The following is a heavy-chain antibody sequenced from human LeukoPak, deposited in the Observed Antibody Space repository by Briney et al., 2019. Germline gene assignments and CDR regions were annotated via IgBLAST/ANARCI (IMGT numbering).Heavy chain of an antibody. CDR2: INPSGGST. CDR1: GYTFTSYY. D-gene: IGHD3-22*01. CDR3: ARGWGVYYYDSSGYRL. J-gene: IGHJ4*02. V-gene: IGHV1-46*01. Sequence: GASVKVSCKASGYTFTSYYMHWVRQAPGQGLEWMGIINPSGGSTSYAQKFQGRVTMTRDTSTSTVYMELSSLRSEDTAVYYCARGWGVYYYDSSGYRLWGQGTLVTVSS.